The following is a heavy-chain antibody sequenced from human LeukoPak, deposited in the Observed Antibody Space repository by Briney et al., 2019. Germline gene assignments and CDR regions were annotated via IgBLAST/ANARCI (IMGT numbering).Heavy chain of an antibody. CDR2: IHYSGNT. Sequence: SETLSLTCTVSGDSIRNFYWSWFRRPPGKGLEWIGYIHYSGNTYYNPSLKSRVAVSVDTSKNQLSLKLTSVTAADTAVYYCAREADYGDYIDYWGQGTLVTVSS. V-gene: IGHV4-59*01. D-gene: IGHD4-17*01. J-gene: IGHJ4*02. CDR1: GDSIRNFY. CDR3: AREADYGDYIDY.